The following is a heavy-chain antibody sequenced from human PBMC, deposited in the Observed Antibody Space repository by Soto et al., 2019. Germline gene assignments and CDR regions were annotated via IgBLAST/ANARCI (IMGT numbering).Heavy chain of an antibody. CDR2: IRSKANSYAT. J-gene: IGHJ6*02. Sequence: EVQLVESGGGLVQPGGSLKLSCAASGFTFSGSAMHWVRQASGKGLEWVGRIRSKANSYATSYAASVKGRFTISRDDSKNTAYLKRTSVNTEDTAVYYCTNPQLYYGMDVWGQGTTVTVSS. CDR3: TNPQLYYGMDV. V-gene: IGHV3-73*02. D-gene: IGHD5-18*01. CDR1: GFTFSGSA.